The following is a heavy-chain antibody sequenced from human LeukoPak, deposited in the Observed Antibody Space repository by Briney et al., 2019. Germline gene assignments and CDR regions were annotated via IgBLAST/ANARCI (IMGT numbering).Heavy chain of an antibody. J-gene: IGHJ6*03. CDR2: IKSKTDGGTT. Sequence: KPGGSLRLSCAASGFTFSNAWVSWVRQAPGKGLEWVGRIKSKTDGGTTDYAAPVKGRFTISRDDSKNTLYLQMNSLRAEDTAVYYCARFSRYSSSSFSYHMDVWGKGTTVTVSS. D-gene: IGHD6-6*01. V-gene: IGHV3-15*01. CDR1: GFTFSNAW. CDR3: ARFSRYSSSSFSYHMDV.